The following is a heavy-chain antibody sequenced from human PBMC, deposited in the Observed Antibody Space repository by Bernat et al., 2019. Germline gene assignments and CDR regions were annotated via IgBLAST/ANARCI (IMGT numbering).Heavy chain of an antibody. CDR3: AAAPSQVPAANIWFDP. CDR2: INPYNGNT. V-gene: IGHV1-18*01. J-gene: IGHJ5*02. D-gene: IGHD2-2*01. CDR1: GYTFINYG. Sequence: QVQLLQSGTDVKKPGASLRVSCKASGYTFINYGITWVRQAPGQWLEWMGWINPYNGNTNYAQTVQGRVTMNKDTSTSTAYMEMTSLRSDDTAVYYCAAAPSQVPAANIWFDPWGQGTLVTVAS.